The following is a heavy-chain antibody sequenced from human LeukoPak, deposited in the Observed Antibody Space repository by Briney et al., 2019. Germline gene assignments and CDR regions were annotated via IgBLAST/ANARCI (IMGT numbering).Heavy chain of an antibody. J-gene: IGHJ4*02. V-gene: IGHV3-23*01. Sequence: GGSLRLSCAASGFTFSSYAMSWVRQAPGKGLEWVSAISSSGGATYYADSVRGRFTISRDNSKNTLYLQMNSLRAEDTALYYCAKGGSSWSRFDYWGQGTLVTVSS. D-gene: IGHD6-13*01. CDR3: AKGGSSWSRFDY. CDR2: ISSSGGAT. CDR1: GFTFSSYA.